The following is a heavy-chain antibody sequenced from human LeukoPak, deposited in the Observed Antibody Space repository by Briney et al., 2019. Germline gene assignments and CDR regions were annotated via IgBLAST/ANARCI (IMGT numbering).Heavy chain of an antibody. J-gene: IGHJ6*03. CDR2: ISYSGST. CDR1: GGSIRSSSYY. D-gene: IGHD3-10*01. V-gene: IGHV4-39*07. Sequence: PSETLSLTCTVSGGSIRSSSYYWGWIRQPPGKGLQWIGSISYSGSTYYNPSLKSRVTISLDTSKNQISLKVSSVTAADTAVYYCARDRGEEHQKFYTYYYYYYMDVWGKGTTVTVSS. CDR3: ARDRGEEHQKFYTYYYYYYMDV.